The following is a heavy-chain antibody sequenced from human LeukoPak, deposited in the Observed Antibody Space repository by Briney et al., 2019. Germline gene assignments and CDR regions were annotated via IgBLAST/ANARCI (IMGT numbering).Heavy chain of an antibody. D-gene: IGHD1-26*01. CDR1: GGSISSYY. Sequence: SETLSLTCTVSGGSISSYYWSWIRQPAGKGLEWIGRLYTSGSTNYNPSLKSRVTMSVDTSKDQFSLKLSSVTAADTAVYYCARARGSYLPSYYYYYMDVWGKGTTVTVYS. J-gene: IGHJ6*03. V-gene: IGHV4-4*07. CDR3: ARARGSYLPSYYYYYMDV. CDR2: LYTSGST.